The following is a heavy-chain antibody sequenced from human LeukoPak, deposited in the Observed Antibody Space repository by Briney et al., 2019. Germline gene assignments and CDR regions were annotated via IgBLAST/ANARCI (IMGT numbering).Heavy chain of an antibody. Sequence: SVKVSCKASGFTFTSSAVQWVRQARGQRLEWIGWIVVGSGNTNCAQKFQERVTITRDMSTSTAYMELSSLRSEDTVVYYCAADQGATNFVDAFDIWGQGTMVTVSS. V-gene: IGHV1-58*01. CDR3: AADQGATNFVDAFDI. CDR1: GFTFTSSA. D-gene: IGHD1-26*01. J-gene: IGHJ3*02. CDR2: IVVGSGNT.